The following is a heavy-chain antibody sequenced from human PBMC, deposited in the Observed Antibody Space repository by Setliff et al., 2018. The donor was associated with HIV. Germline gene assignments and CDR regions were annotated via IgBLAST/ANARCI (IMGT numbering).Heavy chain of an antibody. CDR1: GFIFSSYD. Sequence: PGGSLRLSCAASGFIFSSYDVHWVRQAPGKGLEWVAFIRYDGSNKYYVDSVKGRFTISRDNSKNTMYLQMNSLRAEDTAVYYCAKDGQGYCSGGSCYPDYWGQGTLVTVSS. CDR3: AKDGQGYCSGGSCYPDY. J-gene: IGHJ4*02. D-gene: IGHD2-15*01. CDR2: IRYDGSNK. V-gene: IGHV3-30*02.